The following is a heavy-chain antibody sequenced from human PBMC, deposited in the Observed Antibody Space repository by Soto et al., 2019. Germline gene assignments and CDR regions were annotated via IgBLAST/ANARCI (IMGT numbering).Heavy chain of an antibody. CDR1: GGSTTNYY. V-gene: IGHV4-59*03. CDR2: IYYSGTT. J-gene: IGHJ4*02. Sequence: PSETLSLTCTVSGGSTTNYYWSWIRQSPGKGLEWIGYIYYSGTTNYNPSLKSRVTISVDTSKNQFSLKLTSVTVADTAVYYCALYCSSTSCYGQWDYWGQGTLVTVSS. D-gene: IGHD2-2*01. CDR3: ALYCSSTSCYGQWDY.